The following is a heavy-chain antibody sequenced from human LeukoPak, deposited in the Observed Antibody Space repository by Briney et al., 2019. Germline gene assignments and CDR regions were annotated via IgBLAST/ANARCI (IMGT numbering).Heavy chain of an antibody. Sequence: SETLSLTCTVSGGSISSYYWSWIRQPAGKGLEWIGRIYTSGSTNYNPSLKSRVTMSVDTSKNQFSLKLSSVTAADTAVYYCASLAAMVRGAYYGMDVWGQGTTVTVSS. CDR1: GGSISSYY. J-gene: IGHJ6*02. D-gene: IGHD3-10*01. V-gene: IGHV4-4*07. CDR2: IYTSGST. CDR3: ASLAAMVRGAYYGMDV.